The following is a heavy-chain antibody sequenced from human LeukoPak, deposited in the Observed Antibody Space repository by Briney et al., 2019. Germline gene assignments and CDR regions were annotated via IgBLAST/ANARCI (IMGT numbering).Heavy chain of an antibody. J-gene: IGHJ4*02. CDR1: GYSISSIHC. CDR2: ICQSGST. V-gene: IGHV4-38-2*02. Sequence: PSETLSLTCTVSGYSISSIHCWGWIRQPPGKGLEWIGSICQSGSTYYSPSLKSRVTISVDRSKNHFSLKLSSVTAADTAVYYCARHAQSPYSGSFDYWGQGTLVTVSS. CDR3: ARHAQSPYSGSFDY. D-gene: IGHD1-26*01.